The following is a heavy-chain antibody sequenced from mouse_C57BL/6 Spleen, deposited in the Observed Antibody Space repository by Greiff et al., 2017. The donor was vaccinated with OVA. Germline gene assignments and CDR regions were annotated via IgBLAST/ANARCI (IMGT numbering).Heavy chain of an antibody. D-gene: IGHD1-1*01. CDR2: IDPSDSYT. Sequence: QVQLQQPGAELVMPGASVQLSCQASCYTFTSYWMHWVKQRPGQGLEWIGEIDPSDSYTNYNQKFKGKSTLTVDKSSSTAYMQLSSLTSEDSAVYYCARRDYGSSGYFDVWGTGTTVTVSS. V-gene: IGHV1-69*01. CDR3: ARRDYGSSGYFDV. CDR1: CYTFTSYW. J-gene: IGHJ1*03.